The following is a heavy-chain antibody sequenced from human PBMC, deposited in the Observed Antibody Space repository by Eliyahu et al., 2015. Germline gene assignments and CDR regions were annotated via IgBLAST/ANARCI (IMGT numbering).Heavy chain of an antibody. V-gene: IGHV3-23*01. Sequence: EVQLLESGGGLVQPGGSLRLSCAASGFTFSNYAMSWVRQAPGKGLEWVSASGSGGDRYYADSVKGRFTISRDNSKNTLYLQMNSLRDEDTAVYYCAKEGFWSGNDPCYWGQGTLVTVSS. CDR1: GFTFSNYA. D-gene: IGHD3-3*01. CDR2: SGSGGDR. J-gene: IGHJ4*02. CDR3: AKEGFWSGNDPCY.